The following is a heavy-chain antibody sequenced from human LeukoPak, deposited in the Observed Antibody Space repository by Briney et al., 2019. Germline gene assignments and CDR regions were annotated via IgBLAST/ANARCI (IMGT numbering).Heavy chain of an antibody. CDR3: ARGFPYYYGSGSLSY. CDR1: GYSISSGYY. D-gene: IGHD3-10*01. V-gene: IGHV4-38-2*02. Sequence: SETLSLTCTVSGYSISSGYYWGWIRQPPGKGLEWIGSIYHSGSTYYNPSLKSRVTISVDTSKNQFSLKLSSVTAADTAVYYCARGFPYYYGSGSLSYWGQGTLVTVSS. CDR2: IYHSGST. J-gene: IGHJ4*02.